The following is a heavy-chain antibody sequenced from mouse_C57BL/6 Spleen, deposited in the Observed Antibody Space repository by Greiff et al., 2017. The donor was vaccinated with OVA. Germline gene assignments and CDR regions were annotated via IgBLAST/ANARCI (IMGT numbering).Heavy chain of an antibody. Sequence: QVQLKQPGAELVRPGSSVKLSCKASGYTFTSYWMDWVKQRPGQGLEWIGNIYPSDSETHYNQKFKDKATLTVDKSSSTAYMQLSSLTSEDSAVYYCASPLTGTPFAYWGQGTLVTVSA. D-gene: IGHD4-1*01. J-gene: IGHJ3*01. CDR2: IYPSDSET. CDR3: ASPLTGTPFAY. CDR1: GYTFTSYW. V-gene: IGHV1-61*01.